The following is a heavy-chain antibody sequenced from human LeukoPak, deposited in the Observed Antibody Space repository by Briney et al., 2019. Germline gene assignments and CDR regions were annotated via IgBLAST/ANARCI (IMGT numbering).Heavy chain of an antibody. D-gene: IGHD3-10*01. V-gene: IGHV3-7*03. CDR3: ARSGSGTYYYYYSMDV. CDR1: GFTSSSYW. Sequence: GGSLRLSCAASGFTSSSYWMSWVRQAPGKGLEWVANIKEDGSEKYYVDSVKGRFTISRDNAKNSLYLQMNSLRAEDTAVYYCARSGSGTYYYYYSMDVWGQGTTVTVSS. CDR2: IKEDGSEK. J-gene: IGHJ6*02.